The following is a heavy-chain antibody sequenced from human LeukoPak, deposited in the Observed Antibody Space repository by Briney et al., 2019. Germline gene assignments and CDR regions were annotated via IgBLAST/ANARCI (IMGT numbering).Heavy chain of an antibody. D-gene: IGHD7-27*01. CDR1: GFTFSSYG. Sequence: LAGGSLRLSCAASGFTFSSYGMSRVRQAPGKGLEWVSAISGSGGSTYYADSVKGRFTISRDDSKSTLSLQMNSLRVEDTAVYYCARDLAWGAFDYWGQGTLVSVSS. J-gene: IGHJ4*02. CDR2: ISGSGGST. V-gene: IGHV3-23*01. CDR3: ARDLAWGAFDY.